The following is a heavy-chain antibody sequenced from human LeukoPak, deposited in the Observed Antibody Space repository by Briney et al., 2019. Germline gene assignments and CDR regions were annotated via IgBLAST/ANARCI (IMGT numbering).Heavy chain of an antibody. CDR2: IIPILGIA. CDR3: ARAQQLGYYGMDV. Sequence: SVKVSCKASGYTFTSYGISWVRQAPGQGLEWMGRIIPILGIANYAQKFQGRVTITADKSTSTAYMELSSLRSEDTAVYYCARAQQLGYYGMDVWGQGTTVTVSS. V-gene: IGHV1-69*04. CDR1: GYTFTSYG. D-gene: IGHD6-13*01. J-gene: IGHJ6*02.